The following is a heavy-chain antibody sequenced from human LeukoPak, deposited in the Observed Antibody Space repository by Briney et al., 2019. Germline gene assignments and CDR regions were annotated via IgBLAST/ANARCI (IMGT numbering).Heavy chain of an antibody. CDR1: GGSISSNSYY. Sequence: PSETRSLTCTVSGGSISSNSYYWGWIRQPPGKGLEWIGSIHYSWSTYYNPSLKSRVTISVATSKNQFSLQLSSVTAADTAVYYCARHGPTTVDYWGQGTLVTVSS. CDR3: ARHGPTTVDY. J-gene: IGHJ4*02. CDR2: IHYSWST. V-gene: IGHV4-39*01. D-gene: IGHD4-17*01.